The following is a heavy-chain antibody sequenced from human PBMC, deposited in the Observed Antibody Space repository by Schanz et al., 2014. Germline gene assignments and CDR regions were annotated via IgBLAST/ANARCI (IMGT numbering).Heavy chain of an antibody. CDR3: ARDRDQWDGNFCEF. CDR2: INGYNAHT. J-gene: IGHJ4*02. CDR1: GYTFTSSG. D-gene: IGHD1-26*01. V-gene: IGHV1-18*01. Sequence: QVHLVQSGAEVKKPGASEKVSCKASGYTFTSSGFSWVRQAPGQGLEWMGWINGYNAHTNYAQKFQGRVTMTTDTATSTVDRELRSLRSDDTAVYYCARDRDQWDGNFCEFWGQGTLVTVSS.